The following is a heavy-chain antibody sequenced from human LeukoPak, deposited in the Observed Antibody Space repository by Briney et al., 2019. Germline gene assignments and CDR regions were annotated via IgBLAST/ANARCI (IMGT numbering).Heavy chain of an antibody. CDR3: ASDPKYFYDSSGYSGAFDI. CDR1: GGTFSSYA. V-gene: IGHV1-69*05. D-gene: IGHD3-22*01. J-gene: IGHJ3*02. CDR2: IIPIFGTA. Sequence: ATVKDSCKASGGTFSSYAISWVRQAPGQGLEWMGGIIPIFGTANYAQKLQGRVTITTDESTSTAYMELSSLRSEDTAVYYCASDPKYFYDSSGYSGAFDIWGQGTTVTVSS.